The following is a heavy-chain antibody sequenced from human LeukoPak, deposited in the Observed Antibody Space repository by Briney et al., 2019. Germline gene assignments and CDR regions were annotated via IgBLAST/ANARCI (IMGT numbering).Heavy chain of an antibody. J-gene: IGHJ6*03. CDR3: ARIATRGYSYGPYYYMDV. D-gene: IGHD5-18*01. CDR2: INPNSGGT. V-gene: IGHV1-2*02. CDR1: GYTFTGYY. Sequence: ASVKVSCKASGYTFTGYYMNWVRQAPGQGLEWMGWINPNSGGTNYAQKFQGRVTMTRDTSISTAYMELSRLRSDDTAVYYCARIATRGYSYGPYYYMDVWGKGTTVTVSS.